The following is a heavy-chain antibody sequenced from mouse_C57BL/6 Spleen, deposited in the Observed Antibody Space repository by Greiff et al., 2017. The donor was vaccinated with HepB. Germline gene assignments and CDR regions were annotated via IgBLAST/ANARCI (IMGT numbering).Heavy chain of an antibody. V-gene: IGHV5-4*01. CDR3: ARGWMGY. CDR1: GFTFSSYA. J-gene: IGHJ4*01. Sequence: DVHLVESGGGLVKPGGSLKLSCAASGFTFSSYAMSWVRQTPEKRLEWVATISDGGSYTYYPDNVKGRFTISRDNAKNNLYLQMSHLKSEDTAMYYCARGWMGYWGQGTSVTVSS. CDR2: ISDGGSYT. D-gene: IGHD2-3*01.